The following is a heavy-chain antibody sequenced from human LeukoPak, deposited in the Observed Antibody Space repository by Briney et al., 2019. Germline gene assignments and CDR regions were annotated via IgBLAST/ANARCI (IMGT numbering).Heavy chain of an antibody. CDR2: ISGSGGST. V-gene: IGHV3-23*01. D-gene: IGHD5-12*01. Sequence: GGSLRLSCAASGFTFSSYAMSWVRQAPGKGLEWVSAISGSGGSTYYADSVKGRFTISRDNSKNTLYLQMNSLRAEDTAVYYCAKGGYSGYDWGHFDYWGQGTLDTVSS. CDR3: AKGGYSGYDWGHFDY. CDR1: GFTFSSYA. J-gene: IGHJ4*02.